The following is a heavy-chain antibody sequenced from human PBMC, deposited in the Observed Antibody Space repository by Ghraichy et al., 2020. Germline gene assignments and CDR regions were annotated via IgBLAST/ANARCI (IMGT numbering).Heavy chain of an antibody. CDR2: ISSSGSTI. CDR1: GFTFSDYY. CDR3: ARDPLWFGAPDGMDV. Sequence: GGSLRLSCAASGFTFSDYYMTWIRQAPGKGLEWVSYISSSGSTIYYADSVKGRFTISRDNAKNSLYLQMNSLRAEDTAVYYCARDPLWFGAPDGMDVWGQGTTVTVSS. J-gene: IGHJ6*02. V-gene: IGHV3-11*04. D-gene: IGHD3-10*01.